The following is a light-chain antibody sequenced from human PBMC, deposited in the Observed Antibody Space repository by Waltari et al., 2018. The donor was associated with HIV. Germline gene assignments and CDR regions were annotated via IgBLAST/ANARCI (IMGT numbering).Light chain of an antibody. V-gene: IGLV2-14*03. CDR1: SSDIGAFNY. CDR3: SSYTITNTWV. CDR2: DVA. Sequence: QSVLTQPASLSGSPGQSITISCAGSSSDIGAFNYVYWYRHHPGEAPKLIIYDVAKRPSGVSDRFSASKAGEAASLTISGLQAEDEALYYCSSYTITNTWVFGGGTTLTVL. J-gene: IGLJ3*02.